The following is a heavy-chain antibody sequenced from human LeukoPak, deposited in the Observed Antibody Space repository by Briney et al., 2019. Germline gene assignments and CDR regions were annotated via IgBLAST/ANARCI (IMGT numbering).Heavy chain of an antibody. J-gene: IGHJ6*03. CDR3: ATGYRCSSSNCYGYYYYYMVV. CDR1: GYTLTELS. D-gene: IGHD2-2*01. V-gene: IGHV1-24*01. CDR2: FDPEDGET. Sequence: ASVKVSCKVSGYTLTELSMHWVRQAPGKGLEWMGGFDPEDGETIYAQKFQGRATMTADTSTDTAYMELSSLRSEDTAVYYCATGYRCSSSNCYGYYYYYMVVWGKGTSVTVSS.